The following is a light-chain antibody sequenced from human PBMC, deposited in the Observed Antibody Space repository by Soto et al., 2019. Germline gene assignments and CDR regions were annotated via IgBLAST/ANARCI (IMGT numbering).Light chain of an antibody. CDR2: DVS. V-gene: IGLV2-14*01. Sequence: QSALTQPASVSGSPGQSITISCSGTSSDVGGYNYVSWYQQHPGKAPKLMIYDVSNRPSGVSNRFSGSKSGNTASLTIYGLQAEDEADYYCSSYTSSSTLVVFGGGTKVTLL. CDR1: SSDVGGYNY. CDR3: SSYTSSSTLVV. J-gene: IGLJ2*01.